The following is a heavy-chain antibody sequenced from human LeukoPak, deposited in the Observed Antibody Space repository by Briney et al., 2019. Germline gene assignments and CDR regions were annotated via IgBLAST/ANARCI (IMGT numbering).Heavy chain of an antibody. CDR3: VTRGWADYYYYMDV. V-gene: IGHV3-21*06. J-gene: IGHJ6*03. D-gene: IGHD6-19*01. CDR2: ILSSGAYT. CDR1: GFTFSNYG. Sequence: GGSLRLSCAASGFTFSNYGMNWVLQAPGKGLEWVSSILSSGAYTYYADSLKGRFTISRDNAKNSLYLQMNSLRAEDTAVYYCVTRGWADYYYYMDVWGKGTTVTVSS.